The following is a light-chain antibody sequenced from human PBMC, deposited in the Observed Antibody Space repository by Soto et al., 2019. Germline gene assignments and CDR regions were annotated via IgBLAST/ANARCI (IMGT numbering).Light chain of an antibody. CDR1: NSNIGGNI. Sequence: QSVLTQPPSASETPGQRVTISCSGSNSNIGGNIVNWYQQLPGTAPKLLIYSNNQRPSGVPDRFSGSKSGTSASLAISGLXXXXXXXXXXAAWDDSLNGYVFGTGTKLTVL. CDR3: AAWDDSLNGYV. J-gene: IGLJ1*01. CDR2: SNN. V-gene: IGLV1-44*01.